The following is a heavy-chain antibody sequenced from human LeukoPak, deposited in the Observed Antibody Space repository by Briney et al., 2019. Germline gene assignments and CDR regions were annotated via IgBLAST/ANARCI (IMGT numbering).Heavy chain of an antibody. D-gene: IGHD2-2*01. Sequence: SETLSLTCAVYGGSFSGYYWSWIRQPPGKGLEWIGEINHSGSTNYNPSLKSRVTISVDTSKNQFSLKLSSVTAADTAVYYCARGVVVVPAATGDWFDPWGQGTPVTVSS. V-gene: IGHV4-34*01. J-gene: IGHJ5*02. CDR3: ARGVVVVPAATGDWFDP. CDR2: INHSGST. CDR1: GGSFSGYY.